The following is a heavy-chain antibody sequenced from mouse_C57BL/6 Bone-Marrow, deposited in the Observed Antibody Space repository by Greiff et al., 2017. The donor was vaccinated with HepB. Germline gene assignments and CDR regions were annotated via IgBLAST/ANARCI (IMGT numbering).Heavy chain of an antibody. D-gene: IGHD1-1*01. Sequence: EVKLLESGPGLVKPSQSLSLTCSVTGYSITSGYYWNWIRQFPGNKLEWIGYISYDGSNNYNPSLKNRISITRDTSKNQFFLKLNSVTTEDTATYYCARDGYYGPYYFDYWGQGTTLTVSS. CDR2: ISYDGSN. CDR3: ARDGYYGPYYFDY. CDR1: GYSITSGYY. V-gene: IGHV3-6*01. J-gene: IGHJ2*01.